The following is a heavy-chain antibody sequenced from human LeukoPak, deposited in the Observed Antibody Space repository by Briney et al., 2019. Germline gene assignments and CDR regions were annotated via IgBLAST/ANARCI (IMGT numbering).Heavy chain of an antibody. CDR3: VRDGAVGYSYGASDI. Sequence: GGSLRLSCAASGFTFDDYGMSWVRQAPGKGLEWVSGINWNGGSTGYADSVKGRFTISRDNGKNSLYLQMNSMRAEDTASYYCVRDGAVGYSYGASDIWGQGTMVTVSS. CDR1: GFTFDDYG. CDR2: INWNGGST. V-gene: IGHV3-20*04. J-gene: IGHJ3*02. D-gene: IGHD5-18*01.